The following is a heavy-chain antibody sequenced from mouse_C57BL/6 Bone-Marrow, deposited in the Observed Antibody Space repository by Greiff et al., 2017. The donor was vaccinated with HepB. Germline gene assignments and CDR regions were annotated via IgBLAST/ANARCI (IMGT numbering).Heavy chain of an antibody. D-gene: IGHD1-1*01. CDR1: GYTFTSYT. J-gene: IGHJ3*01. CDR2: INPSSGYT. V-gene: IGHV1-4*01. CDR3: FYYSWCAY. Sequence: VQLQQSGAELARPGASVKMSCKASGYTFTSYTMHWVKQRPGQGLEWIGYINPSSGYTKYNQKFKDTATLTADKSSSTAYMQLSSLTSEDSAVYYCFYYSWCAYWGQGTLVTVSA.